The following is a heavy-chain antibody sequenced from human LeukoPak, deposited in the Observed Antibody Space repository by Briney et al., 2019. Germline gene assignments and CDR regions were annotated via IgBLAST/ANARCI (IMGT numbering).Heavy chain of an antibody. CDR3: ARHSSGYVYGMDV. V-gene: IGHV4-31*11. D-gene: IGHD3-22*01. CDR2: IYYSGST. Sequence: SETLSLTCAVYGGSFSGYYWSWIRQHPGKGLEWIGYIYYSGSTYYNPSLKSRVTISVDTSKNQFSLKLSSVTAADTAVYYCARHSSGYVYGMDVWGQGTTVTVSS. CDR1: GGSFSGYY. J-gene: IGHJ6*02.